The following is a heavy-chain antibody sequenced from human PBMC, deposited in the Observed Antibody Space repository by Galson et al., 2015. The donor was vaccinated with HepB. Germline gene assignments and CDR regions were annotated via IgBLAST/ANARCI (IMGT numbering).Heavy chain of an antibody. Sequence: SLRLSCAASGFTFDDYTMHWVRQAPGKGLEWVSLISWDGGSTYYADSVKGRFTISRDNSKNSLYLQMNSLRIEDTALYYCAKDISGGAVPAAMDYYFDYWGQGTLVTVSS. V-gene: IGHV3-43*01. D-gene: IGHD2-2*01. CDR3: AKDISGGAVPAAMDYYFDY. CDR2: ISWDGGST. J-gene: IGHJ4*02. CDR1: GFTFDDYT.